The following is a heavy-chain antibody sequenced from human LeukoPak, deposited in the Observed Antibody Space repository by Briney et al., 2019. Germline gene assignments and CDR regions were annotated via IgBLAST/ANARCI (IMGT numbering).Heavy chain of an antibody. V-gene: IGHV3-7*03. CDR1: GFTFSSYE. J-gene: IGHJ4*02. CDR2: IKQDGSEK. D-gene: IGHD4/OR15-4a*01. Sequence: PGGSLRLSCAASGFTFSSYEMNWVRQAPGKGLEWVANIKQDGSEKYYLDSVKGRFTISRDNSKNTLYLQMNSLRAEDTAVYYCARRAGAYSHPYDYWGQGTLVTVSS. CDR3: ARRAGAYSHPYDY.